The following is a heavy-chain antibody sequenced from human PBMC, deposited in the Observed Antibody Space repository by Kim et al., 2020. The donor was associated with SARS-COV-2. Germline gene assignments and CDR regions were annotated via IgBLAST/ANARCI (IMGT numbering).Heavy chain of an antibody. CDR3: ANGYCSSTSCYYLDY. CDR2: IYYSGST. CDR1: GGSISSISYY. D-gene: IGHD2-2*03. J-gene: IGHJ4*02. V-gene: IGHV4-39*01. Sequence: SETLSLTCTVSGGSISSISYYWGWIRQPPGKGLELIGSIYYSGSTYYNPSLKSRVTISVDTSKNKFSLKLSSVTAADTAVYYCANGYCSSTSCYYLDYWGQRALVTVSS.